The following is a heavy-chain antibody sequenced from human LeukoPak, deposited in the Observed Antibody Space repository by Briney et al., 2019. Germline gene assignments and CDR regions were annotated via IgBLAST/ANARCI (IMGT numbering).Heavy chain of an antibody. J-gene: IGHJ4*02. V-gene: IGHV3-23*01. CDR1: GFTFSSYA. Sequence: GGSLRLSCAASGFTFSSYAMSWVRQAPGKGLEWVSAISGSGGSTYYADSVKGRFTISRDNSKNTLYLQMNSLRAEATAVYYCAKRPPLPLWSRGGDYWGQGTLVTVSS. CDR2: ISGSGGST. D-gene: IGHD5-18*01. CDR3: AKRPPLPLWSRGGDY.